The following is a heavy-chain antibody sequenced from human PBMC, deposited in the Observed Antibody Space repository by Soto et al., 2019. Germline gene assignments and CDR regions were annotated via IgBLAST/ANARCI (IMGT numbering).Heavy chain of an antibody. CDR2: IYYTGST. D-gene: IGHD4-17*01. V-gene: IGHV4-59*01. Sequence: SETLYVTXAVYGGSFSGYYWSWIRQPPGKGLEWIGYIYYTGSTKYNPSLKSRVTISLDTSKNQFSLRLTSVTSADTPVYYCARGGSYGDFFDYWGQGAQVTVSS. CDR3: ARGGSYGDFFDY. J-gene: IGHJ4*02. CDR1: GGSFSGYY.